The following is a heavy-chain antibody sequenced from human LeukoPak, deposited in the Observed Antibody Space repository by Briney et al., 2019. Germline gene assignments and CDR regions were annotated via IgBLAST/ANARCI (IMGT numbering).Heavy chain of an antibody. CDR2: INPNSGGT. D-gene: IGHD1-14*01. J-gene: IGHJ6*03. Sequence: ASVTVSFTASGYTFTGYYMHWVRQAPGQGLGWMGWINPNSGGTNYAQKFQGRVTMTRDTSISTAYMELSRLRSDDTAVYYCARTDNDYMDVWGKGTTVTVSS. CDR3: ARTDNDYMDV. V-gene: IGHV1-2*02. CDR1: GYTFTGYY.